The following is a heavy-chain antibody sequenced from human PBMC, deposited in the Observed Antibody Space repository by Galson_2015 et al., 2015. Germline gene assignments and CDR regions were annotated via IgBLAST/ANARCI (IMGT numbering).Heavy chain of an antibody. D-gene: IGHD2-2*01. J-gene: IGHJ6*02. Sequence: SVKVSCKASGYTFTSYGISWVRQAPGQGLEWMGWISAYNGNTNYAQKLQGRVTMTTDTSTSTAYMELRSLRSDDTAVYYCARVLVPPVSPIVVVPYMDGNYGMDVWGQGTTVTVSS. CDR2: ISAYNGNT. CDR3: ARVLVPPVSPIVVVPYMDGNYGMDV. CDR1: GYTFTSYG. V-gene: IGHV1-18*01.